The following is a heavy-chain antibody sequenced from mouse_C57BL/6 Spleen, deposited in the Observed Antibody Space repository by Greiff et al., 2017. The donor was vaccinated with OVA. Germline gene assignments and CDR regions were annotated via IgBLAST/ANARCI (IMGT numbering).Heavy chain of an antibody. CDR3: ARRYYGSSYWYFDV. CDR1: GYTFTSYW. Sequence: QVQLQQPGAELVKPGASVKMSCKASGYTFTSYWITWVKQRPGQGLEWIGDIYPGSGSTNYNEKFKSKATLTVDTSSSPAYMQLSSLTSEDSAVYYCARRYYGSSYWYFDVWGTGTTVTVSA. D-gene: IGHD1-1*01. J-gene: IGHJ1*03. V-gene: IGHV1-55*01. CDR2: IYPGSGST.